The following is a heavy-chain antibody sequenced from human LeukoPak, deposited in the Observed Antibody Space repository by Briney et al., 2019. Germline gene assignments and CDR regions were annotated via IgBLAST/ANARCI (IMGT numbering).Heavy chain of an antibody. J-gene: IGHJ4*02. CDR3: ARVGNSSGWHDAFGYFDS. CDR2: SSFDGTKK. V-gene: IGHV3-30*09. D-gene: IGHD6-19*01. Sequence: PGGSLRLSCAASGFNFSNNLLHWVRQAPGKGLEWVAVSSFDGTKKYYADSVKGRFVISGDNSKYTLYLQMNSLRAEGTAAYYCARVGNSSGWHDAFGYFDSWGQGVLVTVSS. CDR1: GFNFSNNL.